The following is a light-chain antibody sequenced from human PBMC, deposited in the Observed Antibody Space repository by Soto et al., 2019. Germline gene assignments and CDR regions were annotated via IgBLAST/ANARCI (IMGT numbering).Light chain of an antibody. V-gene: IGLV2-8*01. Sequence: QSVLTQPPSASGSPGQSVTISCTGTSSDVGGYNYVSWYQQHPGKVPKLMIYEVSKRPSGVPDRFSGSKSANTASLTVSGLQAVDEADYYCSSYAGTNNYVVFGGGTKLTVL. CDR1: SSDVGGYNY. CDR2: EVS. J-gene: IGLJ2*01. CDR3: SSYAGTNNYVV.